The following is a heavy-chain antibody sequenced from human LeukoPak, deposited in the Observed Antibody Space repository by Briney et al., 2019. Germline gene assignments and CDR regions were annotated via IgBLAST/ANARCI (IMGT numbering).Heavy chain of an antibody. D-gene: IGHD3-9*01. J-gene: IGHJ4*02. CDR1: GFTFSSYG. V-gene: IGHV3-30*18. Sequence: HPGGSLRLSCAASGFTFSSYGMHWVRQAPGKGLEWVAVISYDGSNKYYADSVKGRFTISRDNSKNTLYLQMNSLRAEDTAVYYCAKDVLRYFDWLLYYFDYWGQGTLVTVSS. CDR3: AKDVLRYFDWLLYYFDY. CDR2: ISYDGSNK.